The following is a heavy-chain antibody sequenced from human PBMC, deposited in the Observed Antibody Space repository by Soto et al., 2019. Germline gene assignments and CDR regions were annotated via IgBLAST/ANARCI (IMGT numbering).Heavy chain of an antibody. CDR2: ISSSSSYI. CDR3: ARDRLGYSSSWYGVYYYYGMDV. D-gene: IGHD6-13*01. CDR1: GFTFSSYS. V-gene: IGHV3-21*01. Sequence: GGSLRLSCAASGFTFSSYSMNWVRQAPGKGLEWVSSISSSSSYIYYADSVKGRFTISRDNAKNSLYLQMNSLRAEDTAVYYCARDRLGYSSSWYGVYYYYGMDVWGQGTTVTVSS. J-gene: IGHJ6*02.